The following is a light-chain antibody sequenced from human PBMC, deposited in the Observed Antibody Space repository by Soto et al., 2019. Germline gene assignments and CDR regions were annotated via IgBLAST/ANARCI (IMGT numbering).Light chain of an antibody. V-gene: IGLV2-23*03. Sequence: QSALTQPGSVSGSPGQSITISCTGTSRDVGTYTLVSWYQQYPGKAPKLIIYEGSKRPSGVSNRFSASKTGRTASLTISGLQPEDEADYYCCSYAGSSSVLFGGGTKVTVL. CDR3: CSYAGSSSVL. J-gene: IGLJ2*01. CDR1: SRDVGTYTL. CDR2: EGS.